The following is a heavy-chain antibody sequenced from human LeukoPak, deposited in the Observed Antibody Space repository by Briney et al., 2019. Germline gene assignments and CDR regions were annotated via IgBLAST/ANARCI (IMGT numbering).Heavy chain of an antibody. J-gene: IGHJ4*02. CDR1: GFTVSSNY. D-gene: IGHD4-17*01. V-gene: IGHV3-53*01. CDR3: ARLTVTYAYY. CDR2: IYSGGST. Sequence: GGSLRLSCAASGFTVSSNYMSWVRQAPGKGLEWVSVIYSGGSTYYADSVKGRFTISRDNSKNTLYHQMNSLRAEDTAVYYCARLTVTYAYYWGQGTLVTVSS.